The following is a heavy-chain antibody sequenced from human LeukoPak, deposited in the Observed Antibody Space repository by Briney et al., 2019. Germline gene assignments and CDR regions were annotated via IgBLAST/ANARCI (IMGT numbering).Heavy chain of an antibody. J-gene: IGHJ4*02. V-gene: IGHV4-59*01. Sequence: SETLSLTXTVSGGSISSYYWSWIRQPPGKGLEWSGYIYYSGSTNYNPSLKSRVTISVDTSKNQFSLKLSSVTAADTAVYYCARTDSSGYYYSGSSLKFDYWGQGTLVTVSS. CDR2: IYYSGST. CDR3: ARTDSSGYYYSGSSLKFDY. CDR1: GGSISSYY. D-gene: IGHD3-22*01.